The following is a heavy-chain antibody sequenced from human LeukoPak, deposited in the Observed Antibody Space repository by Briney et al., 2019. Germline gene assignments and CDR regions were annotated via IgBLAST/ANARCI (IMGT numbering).Heavy chain of an antibody. Sequence: GGSLRLSCAASGFTFSNYWMTWVRQAPGKGLEWVADIKQDGSEKLYVKSVRGRFTISRDNAQMSLFLQMNSLRAEDTAVYYCARDNGVVHGVYYMDVWGKGTTVTVS. CDR3: ARDNGVVHGVYYMDV. V-gene: IGHV3-7*01. CDR2: IKQDGSEK. J-gene: IGHJ6*03. CDR1: GFTFSNYW. D-gene: IGHD3-3*01.